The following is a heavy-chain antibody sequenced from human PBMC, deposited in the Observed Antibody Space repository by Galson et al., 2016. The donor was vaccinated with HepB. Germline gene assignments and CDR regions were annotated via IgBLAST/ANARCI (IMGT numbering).Heavy chain of an antibody. CDR2: IDWADGK. D-gene: IGHD2-2*01. J-gene: IGHJ4*02. CDR1: GFSLSTGGMG. Sequence: PALVKPTQTLTLTCTFSGFSLSTGGMGLSWIRQPPGKALEWLARIDWADGKYYSTSLKTRLTISKDTSKNQVVLRMTNMDPVDTATYYRARIQTAYCSSTGCYALDFWGQGTLVTVSS. CDR3: ARIQTAYCSSTGCYALDF. V-gene: IGHV2-70*11.